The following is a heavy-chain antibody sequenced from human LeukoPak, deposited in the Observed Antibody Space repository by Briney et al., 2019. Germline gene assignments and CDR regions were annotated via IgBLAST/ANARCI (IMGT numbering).Heavy chain of an antibody. Sequence: GGSLRLSCAASVFTFSNFWMHWVRQAPGKGLVWVSRITPDGGGADYMDSVKGRFTISRDNAKNTVYLQMNSLGADDMAVYYCARGVDWTTINGLNYWGQGTLVTVSS. CDR1: VFTFSNFW. CDR3: ARGVDWTTINGLNY. CDR2: ITPDGGGA. V-gene: IGHV3-74*01. J-gene: IGHJ4*02. D-gene: IGHD3-10*01.